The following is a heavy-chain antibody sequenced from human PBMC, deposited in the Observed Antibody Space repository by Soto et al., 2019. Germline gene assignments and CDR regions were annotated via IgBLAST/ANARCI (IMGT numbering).Heavy chain of an antibody. CDR2: IYTSGST. CDR1: GGSISSYY. V-gene: IGHV4-4*07. CDR3: ARKGRSSSSPFNY. J-gene: IGHJ4*02. D-gene: IGHD6-6*01. Sequence: QVQLQESGPGLVKPSETLSLTCTVSGGSISSYYWSWIRQPAGKGLEWIGRIYTSGSTNYNPSLKSRVTMAVDTSKNQCSLKLSSVTAADTAVYYCARKGRSSSSPFNYWGQGTLVTVSS.